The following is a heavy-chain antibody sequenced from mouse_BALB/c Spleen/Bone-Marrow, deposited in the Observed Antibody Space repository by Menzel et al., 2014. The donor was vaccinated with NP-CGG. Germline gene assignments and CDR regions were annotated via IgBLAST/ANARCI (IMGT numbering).Heavy chain of an antibody. CDR1: GFSLTSYG. CDR3: ARGLQYYAMDY. Sequence: VMLVESGPGLVAPSQSLSITCTVSGFSLTSYGVHWVRPPPGKGLEWLGVIWAGGSTNYNSALMSRLSISKDNSKSQVFLKMNSLQTDDTAMYYCARGLQYYAMDYWGQGTSVTVSS. V-gene: IGHV2-9*02. J-gene: IGHJ4*01. CDR2: IWAGGST. D-gene: IGHD2-2*01.